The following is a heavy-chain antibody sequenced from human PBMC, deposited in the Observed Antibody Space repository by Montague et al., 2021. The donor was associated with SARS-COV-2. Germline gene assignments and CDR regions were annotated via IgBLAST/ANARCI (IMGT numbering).Heavy chain of an antibody. J-gene: IGHJ4*02. V-gene: IGHV3-23*01. D-gene: IGHD3-10*01. CDR3: AKSTHYYVSGTYYNTYYFDQ. CDR1: GFTFTNYG. CDR2: ISDSGDNT. Sequence: SLRLSCAASGFTFTNYGMSWVRQAPRKGLEWVSLISDSGDNTHYADSVKGRFTISRDNSKNTVLLQMNNLRAEDTAVYYCAKSTHYYVSGTYYNTYYFDQWGQGILVTVSS.